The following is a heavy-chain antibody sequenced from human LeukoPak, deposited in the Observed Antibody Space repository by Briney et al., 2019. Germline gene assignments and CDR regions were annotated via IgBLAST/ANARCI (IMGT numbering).Heavy chain of an antibody. D-gene: IGHD6-19*01. CDR1: GFTFSGSV. Sequence: PGGSLRLSCAASGFTFSGSVIHWVRQASGKGLEWVGRIRSKPHSYATAYAASVKGRFTISRDDSKNTAYLQMNSLKTEDTAMYYCTRHHEPSNPEYSSGWYYYYYYLDVWGKGTTVTVSS. J-gene: IGHJ6*03. CDR3: TRHHEPSNPEYSSGWYYYYYYLDV. CDR2: IRSKPHSYAT. V-gene: IGHV3-73*01.